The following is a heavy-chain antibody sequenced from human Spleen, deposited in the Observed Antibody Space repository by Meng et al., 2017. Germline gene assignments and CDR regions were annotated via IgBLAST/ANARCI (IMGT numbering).Heavy chain of an antibody. D-gene: IGHD6-19*01. J-gene: IGHJ5*02. CDR2: ITPGSGNT. Sequence: QVRPVQSGAEVKKPGASVKVSCKAFGYTFTSSAIHWVRQAPGQSLEWMGWITPGSGNTKYSQKFQGRVTITRDTSASTAYMELSTLRSEDTAVYYCARDFTSGSSGDPWGQGTLVTVSS. V-gene: IGHV1-3*01. CDR3: ARDFTSGSSGDP. CDR1: GYTFTSSA.